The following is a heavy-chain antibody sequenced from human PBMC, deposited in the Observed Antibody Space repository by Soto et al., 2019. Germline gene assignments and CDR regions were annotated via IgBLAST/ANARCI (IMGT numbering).Heavy chain of an antibody. V-gene: IGHV4-59*01. CDR2: IYYSGSN. Sequence: QVQLQESGPGLVKPSETLSLTCTVSGGSIGSYYWNWIRQPPGKGLEWIGYIYYSGSNNYNPSLKIRVTISVDTSKNQFSLKLSSVTAADTAVYYCARDGGFYYGMDVWGQGTTVTVSS. CDR3: ARDGGFYYGMDV. D-gene: IGHD3-3*01. CDR1: GGSIGSYY. J-gene: IGHJ6*02.